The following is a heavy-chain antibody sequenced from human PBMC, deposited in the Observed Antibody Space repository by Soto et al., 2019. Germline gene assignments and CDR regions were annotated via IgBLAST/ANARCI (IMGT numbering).Heavy chain of an antibody. D-gene: IGHD5-12*01. CDR2: INPSGGST. CDR1: GYTFTSYY. V-gene: IGHV1-46*01. J-gene: IGHJ6*02. CDR3: ARVDIVAIFGMDV. Sequence: QVQLVQSGAEVKKPGASVKVSCKASGYTFTSYYMHWVRQAPGQGLEWMGIINPSGGSTTYAQKCQGRVTMTRDTSTSTVYMELSSLRSEDTAVYYCARVDIVAIFGMDVWGQGTTVTVSS.